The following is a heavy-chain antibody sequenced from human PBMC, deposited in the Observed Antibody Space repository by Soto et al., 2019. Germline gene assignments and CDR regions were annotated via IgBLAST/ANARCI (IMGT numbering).Heavy chain of an antibody. CDR2: ISSSSSYT. CDR1: GFTFSDYY. V-gene: IGHV3-11*06. J-gene: IGHJ6*02. D-gene: IGHD4-4*01. CDR3: ARDAYSNYVVVAGYYYYGMDV. Sequence: LRLSCAASGFTFSDYYMSWIRQAPGKGLEWVSYISSSSSYTNYADSVKGRFTISRDNAKNSLYLQMNSLRAEDTAVYHCARDAYSNYVVVAGYYYYGMDVWGQGTTVTVSS.